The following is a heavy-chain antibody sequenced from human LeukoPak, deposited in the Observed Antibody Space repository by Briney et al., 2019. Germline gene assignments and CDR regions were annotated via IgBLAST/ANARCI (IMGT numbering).Heavy chain of an antibody. J-gene: IGHJ6*03. Sequence: GGSLRLSCAASGFTVSSNYMSWVRQAPGKGLEWVSAIYSGGSTYYADSVKGRFTISRDNSKNTLYLQMNSLRAEDTAVYYCARVLYDSSGYYYYYYMDVWGKGTTVTVSS. CDR2: IYSGGST. CDR3: ARVLYDSSGYYYYYYMDV. V-gene: IGHV3-53*01. D-gene: IGHD3-22*01. CDR1: GFTVSSNY.